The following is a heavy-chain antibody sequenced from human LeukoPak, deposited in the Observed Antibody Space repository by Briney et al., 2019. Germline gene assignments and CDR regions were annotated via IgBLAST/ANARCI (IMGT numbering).Heavy chain of an antibody. J-gene: IGHJ4*02. V-gene: IGHV3-23*01. Sequence: GGSLRLSCAASGFTFSNYDMNWVRQAPGKGLEWVSGVSYNGAETYYVDSVKGRFIISRDTSKGTLYLQMNSLRAEDTAVYYCAKRVRDGYNSPIDYWGQGTLVTVSS. CDR1: GFTFSNYD. CDR3: AKRVRDGYNSPIDY. CDR2: VSYNGAET. D-gene: IGHD5-24*01.